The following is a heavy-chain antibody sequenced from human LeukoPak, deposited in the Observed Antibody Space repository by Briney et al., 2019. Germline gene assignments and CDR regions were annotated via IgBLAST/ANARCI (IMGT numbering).Heavy chain of an antibody. V-gene: IGHV4-59*08. D-gene: IGHD6-19*01. J-gene: IGHJ5*02. CDR2: IYYTGST. Sequence: KPSETLSLTCAVSGGSISNYYWSWIRQPPGKGLECIGYIYYTGSTTYNPSLKSRVTISVDSSKNQFSLRLSSVTAADTAVYYCARLSTTSGWYSWFDPRGQGTLVTVSS. CDR3: ARLSTTSGWYSWFDP. CDR1: GGSISNYY.